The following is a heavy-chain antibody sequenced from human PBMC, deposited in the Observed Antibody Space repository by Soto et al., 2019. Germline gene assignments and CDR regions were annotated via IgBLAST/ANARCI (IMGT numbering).Heavy chain of an antibody. J-gene: IGHJ3*02. Sequence: QLQLQESGPGLVKPSETLSLTCSVSGGSISTSNYYWAWIRQPPGKGLEWIGSMVYSGSTDYNPSFKSRLTTSADTSKNQSAPKLSSVTAAETAVYYCANQSIPIGEVIARDGFDIWGQGTMVTVSS. CDR2: MVYSGST. V-gene: IGHV4-39*01. D-gene: IGHD3-16*02. CDR1: GGSISTSNYY. CDR3: ANQSIPIGEVIARDGFDI.